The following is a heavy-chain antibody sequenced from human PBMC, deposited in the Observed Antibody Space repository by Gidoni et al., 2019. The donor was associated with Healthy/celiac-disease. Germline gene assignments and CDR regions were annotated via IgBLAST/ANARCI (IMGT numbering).Heavy chain of an antibody. CDR3: ARGLVVPAAKVSYYYGMDV. D-gene: IGHD2-2*01. CDR1: GFPFSSYG. CDR2: IWYDGSNK. V-gene: IGHV3-33*01. Sequence: QVQLVESGGGVVQPGRSLRRPCAASGFPFSSYGMHWVRQAPGKGLEWVAVIWYDGSNKYYADSVKGRFTISRDNSKNTLYLQMNSLRAEDTAVYYCARGLVVPAAKVSYYYGMDVWGQGTTVTVSS. J-gene: IGHJ6*02.